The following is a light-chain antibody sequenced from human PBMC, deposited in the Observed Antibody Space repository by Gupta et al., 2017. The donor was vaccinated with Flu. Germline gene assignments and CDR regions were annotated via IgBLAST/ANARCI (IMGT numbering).Light chain of an antibody. V-gene: IGLV6-57*01. Sequence: FMLTQTHSVSESPGTTVTISCTRSSGSIANNYVQCYQQRPGSSPTPVIYEDYRRSSGVPDRFSGSSDSSSNSASLSISGLKTEDEADYYCQSYDSTNLWVFGGGTRLTVL. CDR1: SGSIANNY. J-gene: IGLJ3*02. CDR2: EDY. CDR3: QSYDSTNLWV.